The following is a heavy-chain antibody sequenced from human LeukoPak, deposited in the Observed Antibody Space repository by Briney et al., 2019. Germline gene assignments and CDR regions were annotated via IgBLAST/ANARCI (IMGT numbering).Heavy chain of an antibody. CDR2: ISGSGGST. V-gene: IGHV3-23*01. D-gene: IGHD5-18*01. CDR3: ARTSSWIRLWS. CDR1: GFTFSSYA. Sequence: GGSLRLSCAASGFTFSSYAMSWVRQAPGKGLEWVSAISGSGGSTYYADSVKGRFTISRDNSKNTLYLQMNSLTTEDTAVYYCARTSSWIRLWSWGQGTLVTVSS. J-gene: IGHJ4*02.